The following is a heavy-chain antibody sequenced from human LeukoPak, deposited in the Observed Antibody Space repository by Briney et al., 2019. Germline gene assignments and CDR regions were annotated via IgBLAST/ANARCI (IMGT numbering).Heavy chain of an antibody. CDR3: ARTLAARGYYYYYMDV. D-gene: IGHD6-6*01. CDR1: GYSISSGYY. J-gene: IGHJ6*03. CDR2: IYHSGST. V-gene: IGHV4-38-2*02. Sequence: SETLSLTCTVSGYSISSGYYWGWIRQPPGKGLEWIGSIYHSGSTYYNLSLKSRVTISVDTSKNQFSLKLSSVTAADTAVYYCARTLAARGYYYYYMDVWGKGTTVTVYS.